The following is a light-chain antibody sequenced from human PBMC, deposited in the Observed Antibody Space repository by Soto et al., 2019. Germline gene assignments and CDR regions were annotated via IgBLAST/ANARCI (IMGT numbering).Light chain of an antibody. Sequence: SYELTQPPSVSVSPGQTASITCSGDKLGDKYACWYKQKPGQSPVLVIYQDSKRPSGIPERFSGSNSGNTATLTIRGTQAMDEADYYCQAWASGTVVFGGGTQLTVL. J-gene: IGLJ2*01. V-gene: IGLV3-1*01. CDR2: QDS. CDR1: KLGDKY. CDR3: QAWASGTVV.